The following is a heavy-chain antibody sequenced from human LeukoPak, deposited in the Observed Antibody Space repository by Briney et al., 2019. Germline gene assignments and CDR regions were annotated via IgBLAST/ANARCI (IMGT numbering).Heavy chain of an antibody. CDR1: GGSISSSSYY. V-gene: IGHV4-39*07. CDR2: IYYSGST. Sequence: SETLSLTCTVSGGSISSSSYYWGWIRQPPGKGLEWIGSIYYSGSTYYNPSLKSRVTISVDTSKNQFSLKLSSVTAADTAVYYCARDQGTTWFDPWGQGILVTVSS. J-gene: IGHJ5*02. D-gene: IGHD1-1*01. CDR3: ARDQGTTWFDP.